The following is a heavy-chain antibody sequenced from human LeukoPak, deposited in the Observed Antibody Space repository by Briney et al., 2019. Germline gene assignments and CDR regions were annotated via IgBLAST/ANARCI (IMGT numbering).Heavy chain of an antibody. CDR1: GYSFTSYW. J-gene: IGHJ3*02. CDR3: ARHALDHYYDSSGYYYWVDI. V-gene: IGHV5-51*01. Sequence: GESLKISCKGSGYSFTSYWIGWVRQMPGKGLEWMGIIYHGDSDTRYSPSFQGQVTISADKSISTAYLQWSSLKASDTAMYYCARHALDHYYDSSGYYYWVDIWGQGTMVTVSS. D-gene: IGHD3-22*01. CDR2: IYHGDSDT.